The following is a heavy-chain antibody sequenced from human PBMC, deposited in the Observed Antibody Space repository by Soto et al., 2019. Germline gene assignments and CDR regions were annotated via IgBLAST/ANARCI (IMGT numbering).Heavy chain of an antibody. CDR2: MSHSGGT. CDR3: ARVERGSATTVVDAFDI. J-gene: IGHJ3*02. Sequence: QVQLQQWGAGLLKPSETLSLTCAVYGGFVSSGSYYWSWIRQPPGKGLEWIGEMSHSGGTHFNPSLKRRVTISVDTSKNQFPRKVSSVIAADTVLYYCARVERGSATTVVDAFDIWGPGTMVTVSS. CDR1: GGFVSSGSYY. D-gene: IGHD3-16*01. V-gene: IGHV4-34*01.